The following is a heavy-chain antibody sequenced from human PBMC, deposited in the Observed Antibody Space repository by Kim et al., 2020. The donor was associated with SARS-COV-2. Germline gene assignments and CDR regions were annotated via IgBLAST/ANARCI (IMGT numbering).Heavy chain of an antibody. J-gene: IGHJ3*02. CDR1: GGSISSSSYY. CDR2: IYYSGST. CDR3: ARGGNWEDAFDI. D-gene: IGHD7-27*01. V-gene: IGHV4-39*07. Sequence: SETLSLTCTVSGGSISSSSYYWGWIRQPPGKGLEWIGSIYYSGSTYYNPSLKSRVTISVDTSKNQFSLKLSSVTAADTAVYYCARGGNWEDAFDIWGQGTMVTVSS.